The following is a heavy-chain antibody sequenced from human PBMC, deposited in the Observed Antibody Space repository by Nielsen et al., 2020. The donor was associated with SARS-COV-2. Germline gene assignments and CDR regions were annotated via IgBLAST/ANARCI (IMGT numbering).Heavy chain of an antibody. D-gene: IGHD3-10*01. V-gene: IGHV4-4*02. J-gene: IGHJ6*02. Sequence: WLRQPPGKGLEWIGEIYHSGSTNYNPSLKSRVTISVDKSKNQFSLKLSSVTAADTAVYYCARETAMVRGVTTRTYYYYGMDVWGQGTTVTVSS. CDR3: ARETAMVRGVTTRTYYYYGMDV. CDR2: IYHSGST.